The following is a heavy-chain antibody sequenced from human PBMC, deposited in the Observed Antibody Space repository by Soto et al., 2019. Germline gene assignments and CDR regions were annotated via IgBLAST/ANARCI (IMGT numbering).Heavy chain of an antibody. CDR3: ARGDTAMAAYYFDY. Sequence: PSETLSLTCAVYGGSFSGYYWSWIRQPPGKGLEWIGEINHSGSTNYNPSLKSRVTISVDTSKNQFSLKLSSVTAADTAVYYCARGDTAMAAYYFDYWGQGTLVIVSS. J-gene: IGHJ4*02. D-gene: IGHD5-18*01. CDR1: GGSFSGYY. CDR2: INHSGST. V-gene: IGHV4-34*01.